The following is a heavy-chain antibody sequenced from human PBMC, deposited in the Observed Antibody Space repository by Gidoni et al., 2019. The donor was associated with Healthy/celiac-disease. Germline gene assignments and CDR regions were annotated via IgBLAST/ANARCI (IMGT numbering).Heavy chain of an antibody. CDR1: SYY. CDR3: AGSLGYSGYDY. CDR2: IYYSGST. D-gene: IGHD5-12*01. Sequence: SYYWGWIRQPPGKGLEWIGSIYYSGSTYYNPSLKSRVTISVDTSKNQFSLKLSSVPAADTAVYYCAGSLGYSGYDYWGQGTLVTVSS. J-gene: IGHJ4*02. V-gene: IGHV4-39*01.